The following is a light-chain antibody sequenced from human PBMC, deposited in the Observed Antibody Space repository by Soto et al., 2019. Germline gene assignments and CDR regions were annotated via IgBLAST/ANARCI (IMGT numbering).Light chain of an antibody. CDR3: LQDYNYPYT. Sequence: IQLTQSPSSLSASVGDSVTISCQASQDINNFLNWYQQKPGKAPKLLIYAASSLQSGVPPRFSGSGSGTDFTLTISSLQPEDFATYYCLQDYNYPYTFGQGTKVDIK. V-gene: IGKV1-6*02. CDR1: QDINNF. J-gene: IGKJ2*01. CDR2: AAS.